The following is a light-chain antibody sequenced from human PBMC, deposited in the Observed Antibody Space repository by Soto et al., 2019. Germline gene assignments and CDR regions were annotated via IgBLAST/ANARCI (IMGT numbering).Light chain of an antibody. CDR1: SSDIGRNY. CDR2: ENN. V-gene: IGLV1-51*02. CDR3: GTWDSSLTTYV. J-gene: IGLJ1*01. Sequence: QSALTQPPSVSATPGQKVTISCSGSSSDIGRNYVSWYQHLPGTAPKLLIYENNKRPSGIPDRLSGSKSGSSATLGITGLQTGDVADYYCGTWDSSLTTYVFGPGTKVTVL.